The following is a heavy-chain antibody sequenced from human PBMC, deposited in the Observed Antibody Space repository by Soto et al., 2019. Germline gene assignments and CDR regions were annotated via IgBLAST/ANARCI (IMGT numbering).Heavy chain of an antibody. Sequence: GGSLRLSCVGSGFTFSNYGMHWVRQPPGKGLEWVALISDDGDKRYYADSVRGRLIISRDNSKDTLYLQMNSLGPDDTAVYFCAKARVRIVGANSFDYWGQGTRSPSPQ. CDR3: AKARVRIVGANSFDY. CDR2: ISDDGDKR. D-gene: IGHD1-26*01. CDR1: GFTFSNYG. V-gene: IGHV3-30*18. J-gene: IGHJ4*02.